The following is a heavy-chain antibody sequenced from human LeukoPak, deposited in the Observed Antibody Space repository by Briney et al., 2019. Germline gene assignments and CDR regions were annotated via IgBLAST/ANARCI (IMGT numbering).Heavy chain of an antibody. Sequence: GGSLRLSCAASGFTFSSYSMNWVRQAPGKGLEWVSSISSSSSYIYYADSVKGRFTISRDNAKNSLYLQMNSLRAEDTAVYYCARDRDDFWSGYYTSYFDYWGQGTLVTASS. CDR1: GFTFSSYS. CDR2: ISSSSSYI. V-gene: IGHV3-21*01. CDR3: ARDRDDFWSGYYTSYFDY. D-gene: IGHD3-3*01. J-gene: IGHJ4*02.